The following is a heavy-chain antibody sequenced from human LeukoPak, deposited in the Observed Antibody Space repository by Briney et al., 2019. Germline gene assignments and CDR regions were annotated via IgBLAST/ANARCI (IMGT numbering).Heavy chain of an antibody. D-gene: IGHD3-22*01. CDR1: GFAFSSYA. V-gene: IGHV3-30-3*01. J-gene: IGHJ3*02. CDR2: ISYDGSNK. Sequence: GGSLRLSCAASGFAFSSYAMHWVRQAPGKGLEWVAVISYDGSNKYYTDSVKGRFTISRDNSKNTLYLQMNSLRDEDTAVYYCAGATYYYDTSTSSGASDIWGQGTMVIVSS. CDR3: AGATYYYDTSTSSGASDI.